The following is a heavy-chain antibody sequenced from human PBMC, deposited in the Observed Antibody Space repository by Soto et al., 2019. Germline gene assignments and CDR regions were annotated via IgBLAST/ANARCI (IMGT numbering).Heavy chain of an antibody. CDR2: INHSGST. J-gene: IGHJ6*02. CDR3: AKMRGGSYYFYYYGMDV. V-gene: IGHV4-34*01. CDR1: GGSFSAYF. D-gene: IGHD1-26*01. Sequence: PWETLSLTCAVYGGSFSAYFWTWIRQPPGKGLEWIGEINHSGSTNYNPSLKSRVTISVDTSKNQFSLRLSSVTAADTAVYYCAKMRGGSYYFYYYGMDVWGQGTTVTVSS.